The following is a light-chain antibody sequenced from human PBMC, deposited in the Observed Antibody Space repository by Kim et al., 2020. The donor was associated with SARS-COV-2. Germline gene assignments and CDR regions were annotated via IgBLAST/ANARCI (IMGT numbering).Light chain of an antibody. J-gene: IGLJ1*01. CDR1: SSDIGNYNY. V-gene: IGLV2-14*03. CDR2: DVS. CDR3: SSYTSSNTLNYV. Sequence: QSALTQPASVSGSPGQSITISCTGTSSDIGNYNYVSWYQQHPGKAPKLMIYDVSSRPSGISNRFSGSKSANTASLTISGLQAEDEADYFCSSYTSSNTLNYVFGTGTQLTVL.